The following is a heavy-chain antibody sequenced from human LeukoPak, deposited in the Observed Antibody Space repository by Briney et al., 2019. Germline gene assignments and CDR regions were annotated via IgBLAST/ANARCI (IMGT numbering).Heavy chain of an antibody. V-gene: IGHV3-66*01. CDR3: ARGGPAAGRFDY. CDR1: GFAFNTYS. D-gene: IGHD6-13*01. J-gene: IGHJ4*02. CDR2: IYSGGST. Sequence: GESLRLSCAASGFAFNTYSMNWVRQAPGKGLEWVSVIYSGGSTYYADSVKGRFTISRDNSKNTLYLQMNSLRAEDTAVYYCARGGPAAGRFDYWGQGTLVTVSS.